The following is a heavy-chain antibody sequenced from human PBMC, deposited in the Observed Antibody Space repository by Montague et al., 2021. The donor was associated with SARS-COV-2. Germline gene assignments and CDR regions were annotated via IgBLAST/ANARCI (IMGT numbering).Heavy chain of an antibody. D-gene: IGHD6-13*01. CDR3: ARVGRGSSWYEVAFDI. V-gene: IGHV4-59*01. CDR2: IYNSGST. J-gene: IGHJ3*02. CDR1: GGSISRYS. Sequence: SETLSLTCTVSGGSISRYSWTWIRQPPGKGLEWIGYIYNSGSTNYNPSLTSRVTISVDTSKNQSSLKLSSVAAADTAVHYCARVGRGSSWYEVAFDIWGQGTMVTVSS.